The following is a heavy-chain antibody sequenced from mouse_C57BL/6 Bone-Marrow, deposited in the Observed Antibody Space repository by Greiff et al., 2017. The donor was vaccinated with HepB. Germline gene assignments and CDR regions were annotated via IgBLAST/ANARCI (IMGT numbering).Heavy chain of an antibody. Sequence: VQLQQSGPELVKPGASVKMSCKASGYTFTDYNMHWVKQSHGKSLEWIGYINPNNGDTSYNQKFKGKATLTVNKSSSTAYMELRSLTSEDSAVYYCARSLIYYGNYVGYFDVWGTGTTVTVSS. CDR1: GYTFTDYN. J-gene: IGHJ1*03. V-gene: IGHV1-22*01. CDR2: INPNNGDT. D-gene: IGHD2-1*01. CDR3: ARSLIYYGNYVGYFDV.